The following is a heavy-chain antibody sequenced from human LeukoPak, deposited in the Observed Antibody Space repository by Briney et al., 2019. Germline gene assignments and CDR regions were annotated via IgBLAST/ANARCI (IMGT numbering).Heavy chain of an antibody. CDR2: INRDGTNT. D-gene: IGHD6-13*01. CDR3: AKSFRTAAGTNYYYYGMDV. V-gene: IGHV3-74*01. Sequence: GGSLRLSGAASGFTFSSYWMHWVRQAPGKGLVWVSRINRDGTNTRYADSVKGRFTISRDNAKNSLYLQMNSLRAEDTALYYCAKSFRTAAGTNYYYYGMDVWGQGTTVTVSS. CDR1: GFTFSSYW. J-gene: IGHJ6*02.